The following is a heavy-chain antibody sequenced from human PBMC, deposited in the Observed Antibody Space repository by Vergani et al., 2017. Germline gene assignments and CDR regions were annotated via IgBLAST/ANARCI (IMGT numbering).Heavy chain of an antibody. V-gene: IGHV3-48*01. Sequence: EVQLVESGGGLVQPGGSLRLSCAASGFTFSSYSMNWVRQAPGKGLEWLSYISSSSSTIYYADSVKGRFTISRDNAKNSLYLQMNSLRAEDTAVYYCARDAMVRGIPRYYYGMDVWGQGTTVTVSS. D-gene: IGHD3-10*01. CDR3: ARDAMVRGIPRYYYGMDV. J-gene: IGHJ6*02. CDR1: GFTFSSYS. CDR2: ISSSSSTI.